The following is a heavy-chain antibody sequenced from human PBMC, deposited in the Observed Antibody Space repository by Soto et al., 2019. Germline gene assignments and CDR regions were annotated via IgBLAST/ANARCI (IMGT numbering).Heavy chain of an antibody. Sequence: PGGSLRLSCAASGFTFSSYVMHWVRQAPGKGLEWVAVISYDGSNKYYADSVKGRFTISRDNSKNTLYLQMNSLRAEDTAVYYCAKGLGVGATPHDAFDIWGQGTMVTVSS. J-gene: IGHJ3*02. V-gene: IGHV3-30*18. CDR1: GFTFSSYV. CDR3: AKGLGVGATPHDAFDI. D-gene: IGHD1-26*01. CDR2: ISYDGSNK.